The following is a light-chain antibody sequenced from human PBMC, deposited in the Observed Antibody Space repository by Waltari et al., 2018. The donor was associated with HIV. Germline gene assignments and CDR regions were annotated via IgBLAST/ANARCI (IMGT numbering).Light chain of an antibody. CDR1: DIGSES. J-gene: IGLJ2*01. CDR3: QVWDYNSDHVV. V-gene: IGLV3-21*02. Sequence: SYVLTQPPLVSVAPGQTATVPCGGDDIGSESVHWYQQKPGQAPVVVIFDDDDRPSGIPERFSGSKSGNTATLTISRAEAGDEADYYCQVWDYNSDHVVFGGGTKLTVL. CDR2: DDD.